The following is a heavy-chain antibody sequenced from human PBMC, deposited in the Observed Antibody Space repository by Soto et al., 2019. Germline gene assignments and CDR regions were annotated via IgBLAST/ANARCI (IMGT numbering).Heavy chain of an antibody. J-gene: IGHJ6*01. Sequence: EVQLVESGGGLVKPGGSLRLSCAASGFTFSSYSMNWVRQAPGKGLEWVSSISSSSSYIYYADSVKGLFTISRDNAKNSLSRKMNTLRAFDTVVNYCAKWGYYYYYGMDVWSRGSTVIVSS. D-gene: IGHD3-16*01. CDR1: GFTFSSYS. CDR3: AKWGYYYYYGMDV. CDR2: ISSSSSYI. V-gene: IGHV3-21*01.